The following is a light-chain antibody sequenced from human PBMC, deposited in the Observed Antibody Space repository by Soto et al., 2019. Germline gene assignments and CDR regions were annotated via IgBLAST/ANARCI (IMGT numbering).Light chain of an antibody. V-gene: IGKV1-33*01. Sequence: DIQMTQSPSSLSASVGDRVIITCQASQDISNNLNWYQQKPGKAPKVLIYDASTLAAGVPSRFSGSGSGTDFALTISGLQPEDFATYYCQHYDTLPLPVYTFGQGTKVDIK. CDR1: QDISNN. CDR3: QHYDTLPLPVYT. CDR2: DAS. J-gene: IGKJ2*01.